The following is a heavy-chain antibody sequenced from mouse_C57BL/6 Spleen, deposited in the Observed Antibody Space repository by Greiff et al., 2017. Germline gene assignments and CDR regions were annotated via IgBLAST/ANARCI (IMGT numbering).Heavy chain of an antibody. CDR3: ARYYDYYAMDY. Sequence: EVTLVESGGGLVKPGGSLKLSCAASGFTFSDYGMHWVRQAPEKGLEWVAYISSGSSTIYYADTVKGRFTISRDNAKNTLFLQMTSLRSEDTAMYYCARYYDYYAMDYWGQGTSVTVSS. CDR2: ISSGSSTI. D-gene: IGHD1-1*02. V-gene: IGHV5-17*01. CDR1: GFTFSDYG. J-gene: IGHJ4*01.